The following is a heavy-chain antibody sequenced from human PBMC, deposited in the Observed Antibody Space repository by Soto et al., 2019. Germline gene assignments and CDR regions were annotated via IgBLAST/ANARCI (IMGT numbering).Heavy chain of an antibody. D-gene: IGHD6-19*01. J-gene: IGHJ4*02. V-gene: IGHV3-23*01. CDR2: LSGSGTST. CDR1: VFSCVNYA. Sequence: PGGSLRLSGAASVFSCVNYAMNWVRQAPGKGLEWVSGLSGSGTSTYYADSVKGRFTISRDNSRDTLFLQMNSLTADDTAVYYCAKATTNGGWFNPFDSWGQGALVTVSS. CDR3: AKATTNGGWFNPFDS.